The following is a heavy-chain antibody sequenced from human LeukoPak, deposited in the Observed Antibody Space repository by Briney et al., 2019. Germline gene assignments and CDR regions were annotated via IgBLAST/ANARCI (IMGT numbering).Heavy chain of an antibody. Sequence: GSLRLSCAASGFPFISYALSWVRQAPGKGLEWVSGISGSGGSTYYADSVKGRFTISRDNSKNTLYLQMNSLRAEDTALYYCVREGNYVFDYWGQGALVTVSS. J-gene: IGHJ4*02. CDR1: GFPFISYA. CDR3: VREGNYVFDY. V-gene: IGHV3-23*01. CDR2: ISGSGGST. D-gene: IGHD3-16*01.